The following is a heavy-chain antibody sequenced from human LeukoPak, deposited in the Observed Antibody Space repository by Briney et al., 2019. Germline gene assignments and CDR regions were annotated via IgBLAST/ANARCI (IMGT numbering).Heavy chain of an antibody. J-gene: IGHJ4*02. V-gene: IGHV3-30*18. CDR2: ILYDGSNK. CDR3: AKDVGYCSGGSCYYFDY. CDR1: GFIFSSYG. Sequence: GGSLRLSCAASGFIFSSYGMHWARQAPGKGLEWVAVILYDGSNKYYADSVKGRFTISRDNSKNTLYLQMNSLRAEDTAVYYCAKDVGYCSGGSCYYFDYWGQGTLVTVSS. D-gene: IGHD2-15*01.